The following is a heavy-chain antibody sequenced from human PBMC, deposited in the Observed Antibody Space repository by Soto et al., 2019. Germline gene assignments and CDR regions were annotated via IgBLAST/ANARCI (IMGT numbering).Heavy chain of an antibody. CDR2: IYYSGST. CDR3: ARASGYSSSWYPGNYYYYGMDV. CDR1: GGSMSTYH. D-gene: IGHD6-13*01. J-gene: IGHJ6*02. V-gene: IGHV4-59*01. Sequence: PSETLSLTCTVSGGSMSTYHWTWIRQPPGKGLEWIGYIYYSGSTNYNPSLKSRVTISVDTSKNQFSLKLSSVTAADTAVYYCARASGYSSSWYPGNYYYYGMDVWGQGTTVTVSS.